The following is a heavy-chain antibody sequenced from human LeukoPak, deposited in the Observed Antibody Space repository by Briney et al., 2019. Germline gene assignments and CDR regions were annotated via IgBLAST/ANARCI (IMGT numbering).Heavy chain of an antibody. V-gene: IGHV3-23*01. CDR1: GLSFSTFA. D-gene: IGHD3-16*01. CDR2: IRGNGET. J-gene: IGHJ4*02. Sequence: GGSLRLSCAASGLSFSTFAMSWVRQGPARGLEWVSSIRGNGETFDADSVRGRFTFSSDSFRNTVYLQLNNLRVEDTAIYYCARASWVSSTDAVRWGQGTLVTVSS. CDR3: ARASWVSSTDAVR.